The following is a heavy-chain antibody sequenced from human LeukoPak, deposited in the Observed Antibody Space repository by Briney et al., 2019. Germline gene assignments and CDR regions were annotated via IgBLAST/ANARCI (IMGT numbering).Heavy chain of an antibody. Sequence: SETLSLTCAVSGGSISSSNWWSWVRQPPGKGLEWIGEIYHSGSTNYNPSLKSRVTISVDKSKNQFSLKLSSVTAADTAVYYCAGVGYYYDSSGYFDYWGQGTLVTVSS. CDR3: AGVGYYYDSSGYFDY. J-gene: IGHJ4*02. CDR1: GGSISSSNW. V-gene: IGHV4-4*02. D-gene: IGHD3-22*01. CDR2: IYHSGST.